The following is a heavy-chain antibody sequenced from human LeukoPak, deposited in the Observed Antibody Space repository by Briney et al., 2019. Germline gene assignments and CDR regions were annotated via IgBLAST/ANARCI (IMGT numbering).Heavy chain of an antibody. CDR3: VKSGGYGLIDY. V-gene: IGHV4-4*07. CDR2: IYTSGST. J-gene: IGHJ4*02. D-gene: IGHD6-19*01. CDR1: GGSISSYY. Sequence: SETLSLTCTVSGGSISSYYWSWIRQPAGKGLEWIGRIYTSGSTNYNPSLKSRVTMSVDTSKNQFSLKLSSVTAADTAMYYCVKSGGYGLIDYWGQGTLVTVSS.